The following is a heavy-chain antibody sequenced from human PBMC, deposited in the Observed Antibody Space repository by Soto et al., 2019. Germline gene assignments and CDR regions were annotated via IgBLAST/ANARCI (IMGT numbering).Heavy chain of an antibody. CDR1: GYSFTSLD. CDR2: MQPSSGRT. Sequence: QVQLVQSGGEVREPGASVNVSCKASGYSFTSLDINWVRQTTGQGLEWMGWMQPSSGRTGYAQKFQGRVTMPRHTSINTAYMELSSLTSDDTAFYYCARGVTAGVDYWGQGTLVTVSS. V-gene: IGHV1-8*01. D-gene: IGHD1-26*01. CDR3: ARGVTAGVDY. J-gene: IGHJ4*02.